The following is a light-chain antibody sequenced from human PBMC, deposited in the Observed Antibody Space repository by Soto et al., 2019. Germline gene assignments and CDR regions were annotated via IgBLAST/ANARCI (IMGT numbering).Light chain of an antibody. CDR2: DVS. V-gene: IGLV2-14*01. Sequence: QSALTQPASVSGSPGQSITISCTGTSSDVGSYNYVSWYQLHPGKAPKLMIYDVSNRPSGVSDRFSGSKSGNTASLTISGLQAEDEADYYCSSYTNSRTLVFGGGTKLTVL. CDR3: SSYTNSRTLV. CDR1: SSDVGSYNY. J-gene: IGLJ2*01.